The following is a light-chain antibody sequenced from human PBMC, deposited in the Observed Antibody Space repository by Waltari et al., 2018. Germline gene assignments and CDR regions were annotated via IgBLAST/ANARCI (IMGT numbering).Light chain of an antibody. CDR2: EVS. CDR1: SSDVGGYNY. V-gene: IGLV2-14*01. J-gene: IGLJ1*01. Sequence: QSALTQPASVSGSPGQSITISCTGTSSDVGGYNYVSWYQQPPGKAPKLMIYEVSNLPSGVSNRFSGSKSGNTASRTISGLQAEDEADYYCSSYTSSSLPYVFGTGTKVTVL. CDR3: SSYTSSSLPYV.